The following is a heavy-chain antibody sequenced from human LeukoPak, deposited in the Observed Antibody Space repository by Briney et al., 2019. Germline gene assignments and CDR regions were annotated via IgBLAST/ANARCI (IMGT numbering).Heavy chain of an antibody. J-gene: IGHJ4*02. V-gene: IGHV3-15*01. CDR3: TDLGDYAVG. CDR2: VKGKTDGAAP. CDR1: GFTFNNAW. D-gene: IGHD4-17*01. Sequence: GGSLRLSCAASGFTFNNAWMSWVRQAPGKGLEWVGRVKGKTDGAAPDYAAPVKGRFSISTDDSRDTLYLQMNSLKTEDTGVYYCTDLGDYAVGWGQGTLVTVSS.